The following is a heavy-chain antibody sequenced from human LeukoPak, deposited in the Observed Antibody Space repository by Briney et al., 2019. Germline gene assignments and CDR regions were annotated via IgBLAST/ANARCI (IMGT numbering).Heavy chain of an antibody. CDR1: GGSFSGYY. J-gene: IGHJ6*02. CDR2: IHYSGSA. V-gene: IGHV4-59*01. CDR3: VRFGVNYDMDV. D-gene: IGHD3-16*01. Sequence: SETLSLTCSASGGSFSGYYWTWVRQPPGKGLEWIGQIHYSGSADYNPSLRSRITMSVDTSRNQISLKLSSVTAADTAIYYCVRFGVNYDMDVWGQGTTVTVFS.